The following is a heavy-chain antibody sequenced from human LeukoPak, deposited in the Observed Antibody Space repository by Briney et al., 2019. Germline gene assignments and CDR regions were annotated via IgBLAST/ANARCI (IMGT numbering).Heavy chain of an antibody. CDR3: ARISTTVVTAWFDP. V-gene: IGHV4-30-2*03. CDR2: IYYSGST. J-gene: IGHJ5*02. D-gene: IGHD4-23*01. CDR1: GGSISSGGYS. Sequence: SQTLSLTCAVSGGSISSGGYSWSWIRQPPGKGLEWIGSIYYSGSTSYNPSLKSRVTVSVDTSKNQFSLKLTSVTAADTAVYYCARISTTVVTAWFDPWGQGTLVTVSS.